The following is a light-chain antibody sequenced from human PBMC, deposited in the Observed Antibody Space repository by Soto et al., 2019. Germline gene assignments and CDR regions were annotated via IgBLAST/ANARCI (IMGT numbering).Light chain of an antibody. Sequence: PATLSFSALEIATLCCGSSQSVSIYLAWYQQKPGQAPRLLIFGASTRATGIPDRFSGSGAGAYFNLTISRLEPADFGVYYCQQYGSSQTFGQGTRLEI. CDR1: QSVSIY. CDR2: GAS. V-gene: IGKV3-20*01. CDR3: QQYGSSQT. J-gene: IGKJ5*01.